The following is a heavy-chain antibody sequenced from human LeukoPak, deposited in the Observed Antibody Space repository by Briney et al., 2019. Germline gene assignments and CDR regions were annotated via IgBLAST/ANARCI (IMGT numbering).Heavy chain of an antibody. CDR1: GGSISSYF. CDR2: IYYSGST. D-gene: IGHD3-22*01. J-gene: IGHJ2*01. V-gene: IGHV4-39*01. CDR3: ARHNRDYYYDSSGYPTGHWYFDL. Sequence: SETLSLTCTVSGGSISSYFWGWIRQPPGKGLEWIGSIYYSGSTYYNPSLKSRVTISVDTSKNQFSLKLSSVTAADTTVYYCARHNRDYYYDSSGYPTGHWYFDLWGRGTLVTVSS.